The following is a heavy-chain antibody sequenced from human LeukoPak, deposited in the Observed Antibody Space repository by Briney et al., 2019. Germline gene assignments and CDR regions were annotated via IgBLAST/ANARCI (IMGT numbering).Heavy chain of an antibody. CDR2: IYYSGST. Sequence: PSQTLSLTCAVSGGSISSGGYYWSWIRQHPGKGLEWIGYIYYSGSTYYNPSLKSRVTISVDTSKNQFSLKLSSVTAADTAVYYCARDGPWGYDILTGYSPLGMDVWGQGTTVTVSS. J-gene: IGHJ6*02. CDR3: ARDGPWGYDILTGYSPLGMDV. D-gene: IGHD3-9*01. V-gene: IGHV4-31*11. CDR1: GGSISSGGYY.